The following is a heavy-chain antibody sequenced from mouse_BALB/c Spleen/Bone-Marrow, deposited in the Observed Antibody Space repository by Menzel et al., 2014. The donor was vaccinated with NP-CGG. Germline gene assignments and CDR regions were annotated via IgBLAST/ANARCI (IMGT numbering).Heavy chain of an antibody. V-gene: IGHV1S137*01. J-gene: IGHJ4*01. D-gene: IGHD2-5*01. CDR2: INTYFGDI. Sequence: VQLQQSGAELVRPGVSVKISCKGSGYTFTDYAMHWVKQSHAESLEWIGVINTYFGDISYNQKFKGKATIAVDKTSXTVYRELASLTAEDSAIYYFARGYSNNYPMDYWDQGTSVPVPP. CDR1: GYTFTDYA. CDR3: ARGYSNNYPMDY.